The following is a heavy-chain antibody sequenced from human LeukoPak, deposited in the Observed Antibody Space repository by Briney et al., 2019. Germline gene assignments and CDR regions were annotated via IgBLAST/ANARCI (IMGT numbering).Heavy chain of an antibody. D-gene: IGHD3-16*02. Sequence: SQTLSLTCTVSGGSIGTYYWSWVRQSPGKGMEWIGYIYVTGNRYNPYLQSRVTISVDTSRNQFFLKMSSVTAADTAVYYCARHIGGGIEDMDVWGKGTKVTVSS. V-gene: IGHV4-59*08. CDR2: IYVTGN. CDR3: ARHIGGGIEDMDV. J-gene: IGHJ6*03. CDR1: GGSIGTYY.